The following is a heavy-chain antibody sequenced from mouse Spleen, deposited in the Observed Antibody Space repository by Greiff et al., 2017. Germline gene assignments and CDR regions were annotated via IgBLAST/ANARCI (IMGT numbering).Heavy chain of an antibody. CDR1: GFTFSSYA. CDR2: ISSGGSYT. V-gene: IGHV5-9-3*01. CDR3: ARQGGYYAMDY. J-gene: IGHJ4*01. Sequence: EVHLVESGGGLVKPGGSLKLSCAASGFTFSSYAMSWVRQTPEKRLEWVATISSGGSYTYYPDSVKGRFTISRDNAKNTLYLQMSSLRSEDTAMYYCARQGGYYAMDYWGQGTSVTVSS.